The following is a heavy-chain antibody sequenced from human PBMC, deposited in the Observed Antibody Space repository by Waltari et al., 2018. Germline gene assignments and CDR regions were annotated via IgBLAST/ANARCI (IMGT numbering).Heavy chain of an antibody. J-gene: IGHJ5*02. D-gene: IGHD2-2*01. CDR1: GGSISSSSYY. CDR3: ARLLTVVVPAALFDP. Sequence: QLQLQESGPGLVKPSETLSLTCTVSGGSISSSSYYWGWIRQPPGTGLEWIGSIYYSGGTYYNPSLKSRVTISVDTSKNQFSLKLSSVTAADTAVYYCARLLTVVVPAALFDPWGQGTLVTVSS. CDR2: IYYSGGT. V-gene: IGHV4-39*01.